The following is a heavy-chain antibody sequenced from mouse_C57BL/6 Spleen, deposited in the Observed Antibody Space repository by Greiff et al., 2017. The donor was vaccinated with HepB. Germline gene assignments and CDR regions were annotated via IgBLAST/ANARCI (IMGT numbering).Heavy chain of an antibody. Sequence: QVQLQQPGAELVMPGASVKLSCKASGYTFTSYWMHWVKQRPGQGLEWIGEIDPSDSYTNYNQKFKGKSTLTVDKSSSTAYMQLSSLTSEDSAVYYCAIIYYGNGNYFDYWGQGTTLTVSS. J-gene: IGHJ2*01. V-gene: IGHV1-69*01. D-gene: IGHD2-1*01. CDR3: AIIYYGNGNYFDY. CDR2: IDPSDSYT. CDR1: GYTFTSYW.